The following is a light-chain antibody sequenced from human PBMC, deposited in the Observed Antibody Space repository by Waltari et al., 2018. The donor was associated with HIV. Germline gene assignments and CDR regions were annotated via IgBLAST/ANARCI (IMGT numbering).Light chain of an antibody. Sequence: DIVMTQSPDSLGVSLGERATINCKSSPSVLHNSNNKNYIAWYQQKPGQPPKLLLYWAATRESGVSDRFSGSGSGTDFTLTISSLQAEDVSVYYCQQYYTSPPTFGQGTKVEI. CDR1: PSVLHNSNNKNY. CDR2: WAA. CDR3: QQYYTSPPT. J-gene: IGKJ1*01. V-gene: IGKV4-1*01.